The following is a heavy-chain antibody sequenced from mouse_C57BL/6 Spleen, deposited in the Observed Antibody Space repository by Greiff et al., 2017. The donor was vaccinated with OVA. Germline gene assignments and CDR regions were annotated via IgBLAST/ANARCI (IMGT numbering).Heavy chain of an antibody. CDR3: ARVYDGYSLFDY. V-gene: IGHV3-6*01. D-gene: IGHD2-3*01. CDR1: GYSITSGYY. Sequence: ESGPGLVKPSQSLSLTCSVTGYSITSGYYWNWIRQFPGNKLEWMGYISYDGSNNYNPSLKNRISITRDTSKNQFFLKLNSVTTEDTATYYCARVYDGYSLFDYWGQGTTLTVSS. CDR2: ISYDGSN. J-gene: IGHJ2*01.